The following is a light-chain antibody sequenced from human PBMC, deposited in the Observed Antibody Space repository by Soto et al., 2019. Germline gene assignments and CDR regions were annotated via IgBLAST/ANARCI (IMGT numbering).Light chain of an antibody. CDR2: KAS. V-gene: IGKV1-5*03. CDR3: QQYNSSSHT. Sequence: DIRMTQSPSTLSASVGDRVTITCVAIQSISRWLDWYQQKPGKAPKLLMYKASSLESGVPSRFRGSGSGTAFTLTISSLQPDDFATYYCQQYNSSSHTFGQGTKVDI. J-gene: IGKJ2*01. CDR1: QSISRW.